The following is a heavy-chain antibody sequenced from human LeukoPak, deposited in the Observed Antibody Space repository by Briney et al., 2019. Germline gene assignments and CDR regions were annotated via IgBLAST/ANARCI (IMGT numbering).Heavy chain of an antibody. Sequence: PGGSLRLSCAASGFTFSDSAMTWVRQAPGKGLDWVSLISFSGANTYYADSMKGRFTISRDNSKDTLFLQMNSLRAEDTAIYYCARDIQLSTWGLGTMVTVSS. D-gene: IGHD5-24*01. CDR2: ISFSGANT. CDR3: ARDIQLST. V-gene: IGHV3-23*01. CDR1: GFTFSDSA. J-gene: IGHJ3*01.